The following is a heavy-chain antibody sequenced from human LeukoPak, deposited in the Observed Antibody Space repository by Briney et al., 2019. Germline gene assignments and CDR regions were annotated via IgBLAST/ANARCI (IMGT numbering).Heavy chain of an antibody. J-gene: IGHJ6*02. CDR3: ARDRKGWDYDSSGYQDYYYYYGMDV. CDR2: ISAYNGST. D-gene: IGHD3-22*01. Sequence: GASVKVSCKASGYTFTSYGISWVRQAPGQGLEWMGWISAYNGSTNYAQKLQGRVTMTTDTSTSTAYMELRSLRSDDTAVYYCARDRKGWDYDSSGYQDYYYYYGMDVWGQGTTVTVSS. CDR1: GYTFTSYG. V-gene: IGHV1-18*01.